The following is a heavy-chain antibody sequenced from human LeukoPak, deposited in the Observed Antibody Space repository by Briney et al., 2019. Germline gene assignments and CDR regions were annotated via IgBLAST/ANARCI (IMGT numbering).Heavy chain of an antibody. Sequence: GGSLRLSCAASGFTFSSYWMSWVRQAPGKGLEWVANIKKDGSERYYVDSVKGRFTISRDNAKTSLYLQMNSLRAEDTAVYYCAKDRLGALLYFDIWGQGTMVTVSS. CDR1: GFTFSSYW. V-gene: IGHV3-7*03. D-gene: IGHD3-10*01. CDR3: AKDRLGALLYFDI. CDR2: IKKDGSER. J-gene: IGHJ3*02.